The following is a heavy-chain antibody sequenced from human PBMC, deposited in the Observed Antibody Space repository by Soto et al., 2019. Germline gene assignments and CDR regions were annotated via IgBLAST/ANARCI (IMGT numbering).Heavy chain of an antibody. CDR3: ARHNKVEVITMIVVVTRSAMDV. CDR2: IYYSGST. Sequence: QLQLQESGPGLVKPSETLSLTCTVSGGSISSSSYYWGWIRQPPGKGLEWIGSIYYSGSTYYNPSLKSRVTISVDTSKNQFSLKLSSVTAADTAVYYCARHNKVEVITMIVVVTRSAMDVWGQGTTVTVSS. CDR1: GGSISSSSYY. D-gene: IGHD3-22*01. J-gene: IGHJ6*02. V-gene: IGHV4-39*01.